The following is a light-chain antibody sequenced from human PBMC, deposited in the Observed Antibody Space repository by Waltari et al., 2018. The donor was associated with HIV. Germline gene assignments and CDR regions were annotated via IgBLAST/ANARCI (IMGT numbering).Light chain of an antibody. CDR3: HQYNNWSRT. CDR1: QSVSNH. V-gene: IGKV3-15*01. Sequence: EIVMTQSPATLSVSPGERATLSCRASQSVSNHLAWYQQKPGQAPRLLIYRASTRAPGIPARFSGSGSGTEFTLTISSLQSEDFAVYYCHQYNNWSRTFGQGTKVEIK. J-gene: IGKJ1*01. CDR2: RAS.